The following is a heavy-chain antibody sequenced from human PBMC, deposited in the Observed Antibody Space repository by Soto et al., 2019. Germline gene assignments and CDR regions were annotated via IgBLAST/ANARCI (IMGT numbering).Heavy chain of an antibody. V-gene: IGHV3-23*01. CDR2: ISGSGGST. CDR3: AKRRGYCSGGSCYPNRPNYYYYGMDV. J-gene: IGHJ6*02. D-gene: IGHD2-15*01. CDR1: GFTFSSYA. Sequence: GGSLRLSCAASGFTFSSYAMSWVRQAPGKGLEWVSAISGSGGSTYYADSVKGRFTISRDNSKNTLYLQMNSLRAEDTAVYYCAKRRGYCSGGSCYPNRPNYYYYGMDVWGQGTTVTVSS.